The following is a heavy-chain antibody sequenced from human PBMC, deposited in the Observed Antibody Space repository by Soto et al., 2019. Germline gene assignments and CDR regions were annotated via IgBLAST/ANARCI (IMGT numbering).Heavy chain of an antibody. D-gene: IGHD2-2*01. CDR3: ATGTGYCSSTSCPGFAFDI. V-gene: IGHV4-39*01. Sequence: QLQLQESGPGLVKPSETLSLTCTVSGGSISSSSYYWGWIRQPPGKGLEWIGSIYYSGSTYYNPSLKSRVTISVDTSKNQFSLKLSSVTAADTAVYYCATGTGYCSSTSCPGFAFDIWGQGTMVTVSS. CDR2: IYYSGST. J-gene: IGHJ3*02. CDR1: GGSISSSSYY.